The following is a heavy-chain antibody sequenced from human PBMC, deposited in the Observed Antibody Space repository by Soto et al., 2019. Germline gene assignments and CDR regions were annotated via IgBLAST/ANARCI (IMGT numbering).Heavy chain of an antibody. V-gene: IGHV4-59*01. CDR1: GGSISSYY. J-gene: IGHJ6*02. CDR2: IYYSGST. CDR3: ARLNILYRFGEESFSYYYYGMDV. D-gene: IGHD3-10*01. Sequence: PSETLSLTCTVSGGSISSYYWSWIRQPPGKGLEWIGYIYYSGSTNYNPSLKSRVTISVDTSKNQFSLKLSSVTAADTAVYYCARLNILYRFGEESFSYYYYGMDVWGQGATVTVSS.